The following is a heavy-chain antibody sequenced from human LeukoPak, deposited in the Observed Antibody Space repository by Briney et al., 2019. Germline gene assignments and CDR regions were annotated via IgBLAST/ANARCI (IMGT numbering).Heavy chain of an antibody. D-gene: IGHD1-26*01. V-gene: IGHV3-33*01. CDR1: GFTFSSYG. J-gene: IGHJ4*02. Sequence: PGGSLRLSCAASGFTFSSYGMHWVRQAPGKGLEWVAVIWYDGSNKHYADSVKGRFTISRDNSKNTLYLQMNSLRAEDTAVYYCARDRGGYWDGGNDYWGQGTLVTVSS. CDR2: IWYDGSNK. CDR3: ARDRGGYWDGGNDY.